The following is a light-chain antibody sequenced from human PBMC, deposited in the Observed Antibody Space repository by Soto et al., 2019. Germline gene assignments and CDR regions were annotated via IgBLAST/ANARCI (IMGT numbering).Light chain of an antibody. CDR1: QSVGSRY. CDR3: QQYGNPPWT. Sequence: ETVLTQSPGTLSLSPGERATLSCRVSQSVGSRYLAWYQQKPGQAPRLLIYDTSNRATGIPNRFSGSGSGTDFTLTISRLEPEDFAVYHCQQYGNPPWTFGQGTKLEIK. J-gene: IGKJ2*01. V-gene: IGKV3-20*01. CDR2: DTS.